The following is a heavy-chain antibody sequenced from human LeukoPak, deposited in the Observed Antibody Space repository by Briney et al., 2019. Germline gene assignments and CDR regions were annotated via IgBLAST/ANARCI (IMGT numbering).Heavy chain of an antibody. CDR3: ARDSLIGTTGYYFDY. CDR2: IKPSGGFT. Sequence: ASVKVSCKASGGTFTSHAFTWVRQAPGQGLEWMAIIKPSGGFTSYAQKFQGRVTMTRDMSTSTVYMELSSLRSEDSAVYYCARDSLIGTTGYYFDYWGQGTLVTVSS. D-gene: IGHD1-20*01. J-gene: IGHJ4*02. CDR1: GGTFTSHA. V-gene: IGHV1-46*01.